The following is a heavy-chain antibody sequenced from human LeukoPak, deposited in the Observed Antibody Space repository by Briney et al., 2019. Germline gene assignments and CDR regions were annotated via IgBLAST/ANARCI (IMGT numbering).Heavy chain of an antibody. CDR2: IYYSGGT. CDR3: ARLPFGGVDTPLVIDY. D-gene: IGHD5-18*01. Sequence: SETLSLTCTVSGVFIKSNRYYWGWVRQPPGKGLEWLGSIYYSGGTYDNPSLKSRVTISVDTSKNQFSLKLSSVTAADTAVYYFARLPFGGVDTPLVIDYWGQGTLVTVSS. CDR1: GVFIKSNRYY. J-gene: IGHJ4*02. V-gene: IGHV4-39*01.